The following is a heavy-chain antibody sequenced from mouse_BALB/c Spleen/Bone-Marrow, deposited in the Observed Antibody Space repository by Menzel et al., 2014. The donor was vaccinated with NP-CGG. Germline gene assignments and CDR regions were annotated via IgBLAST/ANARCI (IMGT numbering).Heavy chain of an antibody. V-gene: IGHV3-8*02. CDR1: GDSITSGY. D-gene: IGHD1-1*01. J-gene: IGHJ1*01. CDR2: ISYSGST. Sequence: EVHLVESGPSLVKPSQTLSLTCSVTGDSITSGYWNWIRKFPGNKLEYMGYISYSGSTYYNPSLKSRISITRDTSKNQYYLQLNSVTTEDTATYYCARYYYGSSYWYFDVWAQGPRSPSPQ. CDR3: ARYYYGSSYWYFDV.